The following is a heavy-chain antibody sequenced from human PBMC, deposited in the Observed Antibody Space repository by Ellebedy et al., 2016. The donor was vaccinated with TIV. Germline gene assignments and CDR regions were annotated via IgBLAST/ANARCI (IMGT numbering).Heavy chain of an antibody. D-gene: IGHD7-27*01. CDR1: TFSFRSYW. V-gene: IGHV3-7*01. J-gene: IGHJ3*02. CDR2: INQDGSDK. CDR3: ARDMAWGNERMNDAFDI. Sequence: GGSLRLSCAASTFSFRSYWMTWVRQPPGKGLEWVANINQDGSDKYYVDSVRGRFTISRDNAESSLYLQMDSLRVEDTAVYYCARDMAWGNERMNDAFDIWGQGTMVIVSS.